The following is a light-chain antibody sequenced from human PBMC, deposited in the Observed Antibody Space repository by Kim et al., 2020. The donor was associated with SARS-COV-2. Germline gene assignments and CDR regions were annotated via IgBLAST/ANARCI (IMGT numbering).Light chain of an antibody. CDR2: ADT. Sequence: QSVLTQPPSVSGAPGQRVTISCTGSSSNIGANYGVHWYQQLPGTAPRLLVSADTNRPSGVPDRFSGSKSGTSASLAITRLKADDEADYFCQSYDTDVSAWVFGGGTQLTVL. CDR3: QSYDTDVSAWV. CDR1: SSNIGANYG. J-gene: IGLJ3*02. V-gene: IGLV1-40*01.